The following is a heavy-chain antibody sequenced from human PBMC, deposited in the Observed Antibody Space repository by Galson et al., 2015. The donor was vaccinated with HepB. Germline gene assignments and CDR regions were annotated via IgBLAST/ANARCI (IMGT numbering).Heavy chain of an antibody. CDR1: GFTFSNYA. CDR3: ARSGLCSGETCYSRTQKHAMEV. CDR2: GLYDGRKT. Sequence: SLRLSCAASGFTFSNYAMHWVRQAPGKGPEWVAAGLYDGRKTYYAESVQGRFTMSRDNSKNTLYLQLDSLRGEDTAVYFCARSGLCSGETCYSRTQKHAMEVWGQGTTVTVSS. V-gene: IGHV3-30*03. J-gene: IGHJ6*02. D-gene: IGHD2-15*01.